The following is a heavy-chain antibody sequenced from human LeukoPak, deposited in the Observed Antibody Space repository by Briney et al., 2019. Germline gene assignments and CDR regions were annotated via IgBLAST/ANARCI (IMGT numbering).Heavy chain of an antibody. CDR2: INGGNGET. J-gene: IGHJ4*02. CDR1: GYTFSAYV. Sequence: ASVKVSAKGSGYTFSAYVLHWVRQAPGQSLEWMGWINGGNGETRYSENFHGRVTITRDAPAKTSYMELSSLGLEDTAVYYCARGWWDLGEIPFWGQGTLVTVSS. V-gene: IGHV1-3*01. CDR3: ARGWWDLGEIPF. D-gene: IGHD1-26*01.